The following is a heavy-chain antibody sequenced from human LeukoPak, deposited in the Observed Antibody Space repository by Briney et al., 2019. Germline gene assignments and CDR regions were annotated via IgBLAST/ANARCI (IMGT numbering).Heavy chain of an antibody. CDR2: VCYGGTT. Sequence: SETLSLTCTVSGGSINSRSYYWGWIRQPPGKGLEWIGSVCYGGTTYYNPSLKSRVTISEDTSKNQFSLKLSSVTAADTAVYYCARRATTVTTGYYYYYMDVWGKGTTVTVSS. CDR3: ARRATTVTTGYYYYYMDV. J-gene: IGHJ6*03. CDR1: GGSINSRSYY. V-gene: IGHV4-39*01. D-gene: IGHD4-17*01.